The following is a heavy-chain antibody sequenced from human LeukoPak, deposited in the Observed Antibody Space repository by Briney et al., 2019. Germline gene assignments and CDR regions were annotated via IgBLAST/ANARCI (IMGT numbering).Heavy chain of an antibody. V-gene: IGHV4-34*01. CDR1: GGSISKYY. J-gene: IGHJ4*02. CDR3: VGFPESFDY. CDR2: INDSGST. D-gene: IGHD2-15*01. Sequence: SETLSLTCNVSGGSISKYYWSWIRQPPGKGLEWIGEINDSGSTYYNPSLKSRVTISVDTSKNQFSLKLSSVTAADTAVYYCVGFPESFDYWGQGTLVTVSS.